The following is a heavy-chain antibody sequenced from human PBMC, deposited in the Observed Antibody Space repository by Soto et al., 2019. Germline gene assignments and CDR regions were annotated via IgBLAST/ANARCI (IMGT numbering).Heavy chain of an antibody. D-gene: IGHD4-17*01. CDR1: GYTFTSYG. V-gene: IGHV1-18*01. J-gene: IGHJ6*02. CDR2: ISAYNGNT. Sequence: GAPVKVSCKASGYTFTSYGISWERQAPGQGLEWMGWISAYNGNTNYAPKLQGRVTMTTDTSTSTAYMELRSLRSDDTAVYYCARDSRDYGGNIYYYYGMDVWGQGTTVTVSS. CDR3: ARDSRDYGGNIYYYYGMDV.